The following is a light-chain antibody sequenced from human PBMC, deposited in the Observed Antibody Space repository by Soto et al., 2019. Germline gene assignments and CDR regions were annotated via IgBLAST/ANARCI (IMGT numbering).Light chain of an antibody. Sequence: EIVLTQSPGTLSLSPGERATFSCRASQSVSSSYLVWYQQKPGQAPRHLIYGASSRATGIPDRFSGSGSGTDFTLTISRLEPEDFAVYYCQQYGSPGTFGPGTKVDIK. CDR1: QSVSSSY. CDR3: QQYGSPGT. J-gene: IGKJ3*01. V-gene: IGKV3-20*01. CDR2: GAS.